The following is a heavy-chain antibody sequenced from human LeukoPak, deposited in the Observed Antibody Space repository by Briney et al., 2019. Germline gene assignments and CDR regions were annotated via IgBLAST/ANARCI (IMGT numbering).Heavy chain of an antibody. Sequence: ASVKVSCKASGYIFTSYDINWVRQATGQGLEWMGWVNPNSGNTRYAQKFQGRLTMTRNTSISTAYMELSSLRSEDTAVYYCASGWTPYSPNGYYYYMDVWGKGTTVTVSS. V-gene: IGHV1-8*01. CDR2: VNPNSGNT. J-gene: IGHJ6*03. D-gene: IGHD4-11*01. CDR3: ASGWTPYSPNGYYYYMDV. CDR1: GYIFTSYD.